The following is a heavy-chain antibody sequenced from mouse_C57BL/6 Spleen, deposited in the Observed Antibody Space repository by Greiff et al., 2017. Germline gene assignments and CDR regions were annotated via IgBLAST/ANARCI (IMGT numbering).Heavy chain of an antibody. Sequence: EVKVVESEGGLVQPGSSMKLSCTASGFTFSDYYMAWVRQVPEKGLEWVANINYDGSSTYYLDSLKSRFIISRDNAKNILYLQMSSLKSEDTATYYCARDQRNYYGSGWYFDVWGTGTTVTVSS. CDR2: INYDGSST. CDR1: GFTFSDYY. CDR3: ARDQRNYYGSGWYFDV. D-gene: IGHD1-1*01. V-gene: IGHV5-16*01. J-gene: IGHJ1*03.